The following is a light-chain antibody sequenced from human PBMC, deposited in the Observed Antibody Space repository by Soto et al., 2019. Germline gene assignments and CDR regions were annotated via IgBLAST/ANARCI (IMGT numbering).Light chain of an antibody. V-gene: IGKV1-9*01. CDR3: QQVKTYPRT. Sequence: DTHLTQSPSFLSAFVGDRVTITCRPSQAVPNNMAWYQKKPGKPPKLLIYEESTLHSGVPSRFSGRKSGTQFTLTIDSLQPEDFATYYCQQVKTYPRTFGGGTKVDIK. CDR2: EES. J-gene: IGKJ4*01. CDR1: QAVPNN.